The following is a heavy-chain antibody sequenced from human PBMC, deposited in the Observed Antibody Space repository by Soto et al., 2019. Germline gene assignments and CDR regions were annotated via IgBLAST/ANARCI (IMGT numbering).Heavy chain of an antibody. V-gene: IGHV1-69*13. CDR2: IIPIFGTA. CDR1: GGTFSSYA. CDR3: ARESSRDYDFWSGPWEPDYYYYYGMDV. Sequence: GASVKVSCKASGGTFSSYAISWVRQAPGQGLEWMGGIIPIFGTANYAQKFQGRVTITADESTSTAYMELSSLRSEDTAVYYCARESSRDYDFWSGPWEPDYYYYYGMDVWVQGTKATVSS. J-gene: IGHJ6*02. D-gene: IGHD3-3*01.